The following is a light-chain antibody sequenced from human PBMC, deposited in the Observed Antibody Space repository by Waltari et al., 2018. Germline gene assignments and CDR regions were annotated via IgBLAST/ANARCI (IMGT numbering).Light chain of an antibody. J-gene: IGKJ1*01. CDR2: AAS. CDR1: REIGKY. V-gene: IGKV3-20*01. CDR3: QSHEGLPAT. Sequence: SGRSGREIGKYVGWYQLKPGQEARLLISAASSRATGGPDRFSCGGYGTDFSLSVSRLVPEDFAVYDCQSHEGLPATFGHGTRVGI.